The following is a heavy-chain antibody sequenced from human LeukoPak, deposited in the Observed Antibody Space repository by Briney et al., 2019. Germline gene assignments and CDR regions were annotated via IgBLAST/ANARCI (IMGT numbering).Heavy chain of an antibody. D-gene: IGHD3-22*01. J-gene: IGHJ4*02. CDR1: GFTFSSYA. CDR3: ARTYDTSGGGGDFDY. Sequence: PGGSLRLSCAASGFTFSSYAMHWVRQAPGKGLEWVAVISYDGSNKYYADSVKGRFTISRDNSKNTLYLQMNSLRAEDTAVYYCARTYDTSGGGGDFDYGGQGTLVTVS. CDR2: ISYDGSNK. V-gene: IGHV3-30-3*01.